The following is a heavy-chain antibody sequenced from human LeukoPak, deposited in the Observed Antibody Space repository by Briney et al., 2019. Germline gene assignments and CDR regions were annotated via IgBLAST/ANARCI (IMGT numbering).Heavy chain of an antibody. CDR1: GFTFSSYS. V-gene: IGHV3-23*01. D-gene: IGHD6-6*01. J-gene: IGHJ6*03. CDR2: ISGSGGST. Sequence: GGSLRLSCAASGFTFSSYSMNWVRQAPGKGLEWVSAISGSGGSTYYADSVKGRFTISRDNSKNTLYLQMNSLRAEDTAVYYCAKDSYSSSGFLFEAFVYYMDVWGKGTTVTVSS. CDR3: AKDSYSSSGFLFEAFVYYMDV.